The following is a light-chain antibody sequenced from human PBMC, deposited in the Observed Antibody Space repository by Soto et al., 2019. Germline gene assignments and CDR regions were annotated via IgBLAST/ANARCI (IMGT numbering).Light chain of an antibody. CDR2: EGS. J-gene: IGLJ1*01. V-gene: IGLV2-23*01. CDR1: SSDVGSYNL. Sequence: QAALTQPAYVSGSPGQSITISCTGTSSDVGSYNLVSWYQQHPGKAPKLMIYEGSKRPSGVSNRFSGSKSGNTAYLTISGLQAEDEADYYFCSYAGSSTSYVFGTGTKLTVL. CDR3: CSYAGSSTSYV.